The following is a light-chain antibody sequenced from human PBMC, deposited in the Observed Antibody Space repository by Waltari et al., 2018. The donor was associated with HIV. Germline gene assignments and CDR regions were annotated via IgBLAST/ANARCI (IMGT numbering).Light chain of an antibody. CDR3: CSYASYSTFHVV. J-gene: IGLJ2*01. Sequence: QSALTQPASVSGSPGQSIAISCTGASSDVGSYNLVSWYQKHPGKAPKLMIYAVTKRPSGVSDRFSGSKSGNTASLTISGLQAEDEADYYCCSYASYSTFHVVFGGGTKLTVL. CDR1: SSDVGSYNL. V-gene: IGLV2-23*02. CDR2: AVT.